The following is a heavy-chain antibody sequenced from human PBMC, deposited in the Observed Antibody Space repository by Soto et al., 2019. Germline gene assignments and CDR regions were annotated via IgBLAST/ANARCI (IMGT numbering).Heavy chain of an antibody. CDR1: GYTLTELS. Sequence: ASVKVSCKVSGYTLTELSMHWVRQAPGKGLEWMGGFDPEDGETIYAQKFQGRVTLTEDTSTATAYMELSSLRSEDTAVYYCAREWGVMAPGDVWGQGTTVTVSS. D-gene: IGHD3-16*01. CDR3: AREWGVMAPGDV. CDR2: FDPEDGET. V-gene: IGHV1-24*01. J-gene: IGHJ6*02.